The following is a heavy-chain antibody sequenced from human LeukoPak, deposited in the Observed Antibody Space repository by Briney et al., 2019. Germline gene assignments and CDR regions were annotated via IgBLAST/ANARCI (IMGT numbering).Heavy chain of an antibody. CDR1: ALPPSNYA. CDR2: ISDGGWT. CDR3: AKECDYGNTSHMPCY. Sequence: GGSLRLSCAASALPPSNYAISWVRQAPGKGLEWVSSISDGGWTAYTDSVKGRFFISRETATNTLYLQMNSLRVEDTAVYYCAKECDYGNTSHMPCYWGQGTLVTVSS. D-gene: IGHD4-17*01. J-gene: IGHJ4*02. V-gene: IGHV3-23*01.